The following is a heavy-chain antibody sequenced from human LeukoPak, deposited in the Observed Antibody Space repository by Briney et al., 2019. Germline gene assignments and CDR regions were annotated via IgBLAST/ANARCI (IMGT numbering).Heavy chain of an antibody. CDR2: ISPSGGET. D-gene: IGHD3-3*01. J-gene: IGHJ4*02. CDR3: AREMSVFPGDLDY. Sequence: ASVKVSCKASGYTLTDNFLHWVRQAPGQGLEWMGWISPSGGETLYAQKFQGRVTLTRDTSIGTAYMDLTTLTSDDTDVYYCAREMSVFPGDLDYWGQGALVTVSS. CDR1: GYTLTDNF. V-gene: IGHV1-2*02.